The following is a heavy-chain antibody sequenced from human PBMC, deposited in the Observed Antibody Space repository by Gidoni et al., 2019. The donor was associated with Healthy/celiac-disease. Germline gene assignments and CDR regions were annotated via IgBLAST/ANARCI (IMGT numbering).Heavy chain of an antibody. CDR2: IRSKANSYAT. Sequence: EVQLVESGGGVVQPGGSLKLSCAAAGFTFSGSAMHWVRQASGKGLEWVGRIRSKANSYATAYAASVKGKFTISRDDSKNTAYLQMNSLKTEDTAVYYCTRQSERMIDYWGQGTLVTVSS. CDR1: GFTFSGSA. CDR3: TRQSERMIDY. D-gene: IGHD1-1*01. J-gene: IGHJ4*02. V-gene: IGHV3-73*01.